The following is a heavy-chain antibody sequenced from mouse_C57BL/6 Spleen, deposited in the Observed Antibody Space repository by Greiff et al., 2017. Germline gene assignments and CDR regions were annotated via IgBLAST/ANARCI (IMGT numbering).Heavy chain of an antibody. CDR1: GYTFTSYW. CDR2: LDPSDSFT. CDR3: ARSARYWYFDV. D-gene: IGHD6-1*01. J-gene: IGHJ1*03. Sequence: VQLQQPGAELVMPGASVKLSCKASGYTFTSYWMHWVKQRPGQGLEWIGELDPSDSFTNYNQKVKGKSTLTVDKSSSTAYMQLSSLTSEDSAGYGCARSARYWYFDVWGTGTTVTVSS. V-gene: IGHV1-69*01.